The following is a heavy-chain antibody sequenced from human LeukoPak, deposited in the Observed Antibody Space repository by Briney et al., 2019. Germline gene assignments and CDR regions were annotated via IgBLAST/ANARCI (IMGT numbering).Heavy chain of an antibody. CDR1: GGSISSPSDY. CDR2: VYYTGDT. V-gene: IGHV4-39*01. J-gene: IGHJ3*02. D-gene: IGHD5-24*01. CDR3: AREDGYSMDDALDI. Sequence: SETLSLTCTLSGGSISSPSDYWGWIRQPPGKGLEWIGSVYYTGDTYHNPSLKSRVTVSVDSSKNQFSLKLRSVTAADTGVYYCAREDGYSMDDALDIWGQGTLVTVSS.